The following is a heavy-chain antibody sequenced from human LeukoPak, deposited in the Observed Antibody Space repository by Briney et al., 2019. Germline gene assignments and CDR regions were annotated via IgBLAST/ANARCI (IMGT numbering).Heavy chain of an antibody. CDR2: IYSGGST. V-gene: IGHV3-53*01. CDR3: ARGTEATGSSGWYRYFDY. CDR1: GFTVSSNY. D-gene: IGHD6-19*01. J-gene: IGHJ4*02. Sequence: GGSLRLSCAASGFTVSSNYMSWVRQAPGKGLEWVSVIYSGGSTYYADSVKGRFTISRDNSKNTLYLQMNSLRAEDTAVYYCARGTEATGSSGWYRYFDYWGQGTLVTVSS.